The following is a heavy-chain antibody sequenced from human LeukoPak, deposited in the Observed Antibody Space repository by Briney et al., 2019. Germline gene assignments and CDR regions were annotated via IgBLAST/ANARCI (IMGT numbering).Heavy chain of an antibody. J-gene: IGHJ4*02. V-gene: IGHV1-18*01. CDR1: GYTFTSYG. CDR3: ARVGGVVVAAKIDY. Sequence: ASVKVSCKASGYTFTSYGISWVRQAPGQGLEWMGWISAYNGNTNYAQKLQGRVTMTTDTSTSTAYIELRSLRSDDTAVYYCARVGGVVVAAKIDYWGQGTLVTVSS. CDR2: ISAYNGNT. D-gene: IGHD2-15*01.